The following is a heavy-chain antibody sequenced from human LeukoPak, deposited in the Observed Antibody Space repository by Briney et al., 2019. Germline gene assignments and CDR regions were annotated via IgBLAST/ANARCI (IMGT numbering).Heavy chain of an antibody. CDR1: HYTFTNYG. J-gene: IGHJ4*02. Sequence: ASVKVSCKASHYTFTNYGVSWVRQAPGQGLEWMGWISAYSGNTNYAQKLQGRVTMTTDTSTSTAYMELRSLRSDDTAVYYCATEIDNWSAGYWGQGTLVTVSS. V-gene: IGHV1-18*01. D-gene: IGHD1-20*01. CDR2: ISAYSGNT. CDR3: ATEIDNWSAGY.